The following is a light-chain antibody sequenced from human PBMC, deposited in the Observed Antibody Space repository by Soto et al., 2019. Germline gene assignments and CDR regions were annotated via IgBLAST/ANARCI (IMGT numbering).Light chain of an antibody. J-gene: IGLJ1*01. Sequence: QLVLTQPPSASGTPGQRVTISCSGSSSNIGSNTVNWYQQLPGTAPKLLIYSNNQRPSGVPDRFSGSKSGTSASLAISGLQSEDEADYYCAAWDDSLGGVFGTGTKLTVL. CDR2: SNN. V-gene: IGLV1-44*01. CDR3: AAWDDSLGGV. CDR1: SSNIGSNT.